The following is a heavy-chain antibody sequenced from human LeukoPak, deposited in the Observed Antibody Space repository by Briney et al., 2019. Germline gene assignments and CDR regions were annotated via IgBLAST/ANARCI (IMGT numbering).Heavy chain of an antibody. CDR3: ATGGDILTGYHPLDY. D-gene: IGHD3-9*01. CDR2: FDPEDGET. Sequence: ASVKVSCKVSGYTLTELSMHWVRQAPGKGLEWMGGFDPEDGETIYAQKFQGRVTMTEDTSTDTAYMELSSLRSEDTAVYYCATGGDILTGYHPLDYWGQGTLVTVSS. V-gene: IGHV1-24*01. CDR1: GYTLTELS. J-gene: IGHJ4*02.